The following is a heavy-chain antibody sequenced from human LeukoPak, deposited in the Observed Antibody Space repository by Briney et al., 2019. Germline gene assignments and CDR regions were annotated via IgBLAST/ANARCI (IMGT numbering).Heavy chain of an antibody. CDR2: IIPIFGTA. J-gene: IGHJ4*02. CDR1: GYTFTSYA. D-gene: IGHD1-26*01. Sequence: SVKVSCKASGYTFTSYAMHWVRQAPGQGLEWMGGIIPIFGTANYAQKSQGRVTITADESTSTAYMELSSLRSEDTAVYYCARERNGGSYLRGVHPNFDYWGQGTLVTVSS. V-gene: IGHV1-69*13. CDR3: ARERNGGSYLRGVHPNFDY.